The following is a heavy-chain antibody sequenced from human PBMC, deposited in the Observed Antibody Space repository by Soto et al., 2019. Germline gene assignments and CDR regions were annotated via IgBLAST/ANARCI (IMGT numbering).Heavy chain of an antibody. CDR1: GGSISSYY. CDR2: IKDGGRT. Sequence: QVQLQQWGAGLLKPSETLSLYCAVNGGSISSYYWSWIRQPPGKGLEWIGEIKDGGRTNYSPSLKCRATISSDTSNNQFSLRLYSVTAADTGVSYCARGQEGVVATHCDQGTLVTVSS. J-gene: IGHJ4*02. CDR3: ARGQEGVVATH. D-gene: IGHD5-12*01. V-gene: IGHV4-34*01.